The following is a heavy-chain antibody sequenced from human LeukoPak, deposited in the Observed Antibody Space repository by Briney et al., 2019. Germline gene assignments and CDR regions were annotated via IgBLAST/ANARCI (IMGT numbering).Heavy chain of an antibody. CDR2: ISGNAGST. Sequence: GGSLRLSCTASGFTLSSYAMSWVRQAPGKGLEWVSLISGNAGSTYYADSVKGRFTISRDITKNTLYLQMISLRAEDTATYYCAKYYYGSGSTYAFDIWGQGTMVIVSS. J-gene: IGHJ3*02. D-gene: IGHD3-10*01. CDR3: AKYYYGSGSTYAFDI. CDR1: GFTLSSYA. V-gene: IGHV3-23*01.